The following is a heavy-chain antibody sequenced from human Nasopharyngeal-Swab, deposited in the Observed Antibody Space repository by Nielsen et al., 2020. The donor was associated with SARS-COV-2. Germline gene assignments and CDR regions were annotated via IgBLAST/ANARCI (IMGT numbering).Heavy chain of an antibody. J-gene: IGHJ5*02. CDR3: AREGYSYGNNWFDP. CDR2: IYTSGST. V-gene: IGHV4-4*07. Sequence: SETLSLTCTVSGGSISSYYWSWIRQPAGKGLEWIGRIYTSGSTNYNPSLKSRVTMSVDTSKNQFSLKLSSVTAADTAVYYCAREGYSYGNNWFDPWGQGTLVTVSS. D-gene: IGHD5-18*01. CDR1: GGSISSYY.